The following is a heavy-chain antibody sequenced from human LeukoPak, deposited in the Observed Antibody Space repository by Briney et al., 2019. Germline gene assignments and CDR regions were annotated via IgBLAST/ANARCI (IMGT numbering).Heavy chain of an antibody. Sequence: GGSLRLSCAASGFIVSSNYMSWVRQAPGKGLEWVSVIYSGGSTYYADSVKGRFTISRDNSKNTLYLQMNSLRAEDTAVYYCARDRSDSSGFHYYGMDVWGQGTTVTVSS. CDR1: GFIVSSNY. CDR2: IYSGGST. J-gene: IGHJ6*02. V-gene: IGHV3-53*01. CDR3: ARDRSDSSGFHYYGMDV. D-gene: IGHD3-22*01.